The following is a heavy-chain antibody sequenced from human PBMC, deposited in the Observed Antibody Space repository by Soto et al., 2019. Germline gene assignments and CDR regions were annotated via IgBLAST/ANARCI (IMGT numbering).Heavy chain of an antibody. V-gene: IGHV5-51*01. CDR2: IYPTDSDT. D-gene: IGHD6-19*01. CDR1: GYSFTTSW. Sequence: EESVKISCNVSGYSFTTSWLVWVLQMPGKGLEWMGIIYPTDSDTRYSPSCQGQVTISADKSISTAYLQWSSLKASDTAMHYCARTVREQWLADYWGRGTLVTVSS. J-gene: IGHJ4*02. CDR3: ARTVREQWLADY.